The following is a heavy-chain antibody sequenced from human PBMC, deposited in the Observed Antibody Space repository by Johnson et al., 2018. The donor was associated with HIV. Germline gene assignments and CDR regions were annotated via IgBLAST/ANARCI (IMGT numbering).Heavy chain of an antibody. V-gene: IGHV3-9*01. CDR1: GFTFSTYA. J-gene: IGHJ3*01. CDR2: ISWNSGSI. D-gene: IGHD4-23*01. Sequence: VQLVESGGGLVQPGGSLRLSCAASGFTFSTYAMTWVRQAPGKGLEWVSGISWNSGSIGYADSVKGRFTISRDNAKNSLYLQMDRLRAEDTAVYYCARELRWWGAFDVWGQGTMVTVSS. CDR3: ARELRWWGAFDV.